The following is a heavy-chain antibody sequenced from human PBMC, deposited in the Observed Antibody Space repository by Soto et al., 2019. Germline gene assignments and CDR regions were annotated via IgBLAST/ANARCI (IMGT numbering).Heavy chain of an antibody. Sequence: RLSCAASGFTVSSNYMSWVRQAPGKGLEWVSVIYSGGSTYYADSVKGRFTISRDNSKNTLYLQMNSLRAEDTAVYYCAGGSSSWDYYYGMHVWGQGTTVTVSS. CDR2: IYSGGST. J-gene: IGHJ6*02. D-gene: IGHD6-13*01. V-gene: IGHV3-53*01. CDR1: GFTVSSNY. CDR3: AGGSSSWDYYYGMHV.